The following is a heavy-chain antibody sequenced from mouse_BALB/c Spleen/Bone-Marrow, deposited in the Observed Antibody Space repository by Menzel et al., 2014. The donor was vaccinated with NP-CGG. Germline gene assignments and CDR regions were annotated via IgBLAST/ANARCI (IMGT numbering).Heavy chain of an antibody. Sequence: EVHLVESGGGLVKLGGSLKLSCAASGFTFSSYYMSWARQTPEKRLELVAAINSYGGSTYYPDTVKGRFTISRDNAKNTLYLQMSSLKSEDTALYYCAGSYYGSTFDYWGQGTTLTVSS. J-gene: IGHJ2*01. CDR2: INSYGGST. V-gene: IGHV5-6-2*01. D-gene: IGHD1-1*01. CDR3: AGSYYGSTFDY. CDR1: GFTFSSYY.